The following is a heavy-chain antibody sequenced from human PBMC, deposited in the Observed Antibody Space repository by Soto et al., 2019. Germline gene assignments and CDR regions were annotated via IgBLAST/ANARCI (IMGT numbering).Heavy chain of an antibody. CDR2: IIPIFGTA. CDR1: GGAFSSYA. V-gene: IGHV1-69*13. J-gene: IGHJ4*02. Sequence: SVKVSCKASGGAFSSYAISWVRQAPGQGLEWMGGIIPIFGTANYAQKFQGRVTITADESTSTAYMELSSLRSEDTAVYYCAREDSSSSGWYLDYWGQGTLVTVSS. CDR3: AREDSSSSGWYLDY. D-gene: IGHD6-6*01.